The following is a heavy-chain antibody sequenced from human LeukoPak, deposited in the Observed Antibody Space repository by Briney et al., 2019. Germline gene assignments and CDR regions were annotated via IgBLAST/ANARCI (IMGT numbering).Heavy chain of an antibody. Sequence: GGSLRLSCAASGFTFSSYAMSWVRQAPGKGLEWVSAISGSGGGTYYADSVKGRFTISRDNSKNTLYLQMNSLRAEDTAVYYCAKDFDYVWGSYRYDYFDYWGQGTLVTVSS. V-gene: IGHV3-23*01. CDR1: GFTFSSYA. CDR3: AKDFDYVWGSYRYDYFDY. J-gene: IGHJ4*02. CDR2: ISGSGGGT. D-gene: IGHD3-16*02.